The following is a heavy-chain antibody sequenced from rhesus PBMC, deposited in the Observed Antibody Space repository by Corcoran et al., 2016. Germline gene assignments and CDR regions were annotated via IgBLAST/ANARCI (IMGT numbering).Heavy chain of an antibody. J-gene: IGHJ4*01. CDR3: ARRWGDYYDEVFDY. D-gene: IGHD3-34*01. CDR2: IGGSSAST. Sequence: QVQLQESGPGLVKPSETLSLTCAVYGGPIRSSNWWIWIRQPPRKGMEWVGNIGGSSASTHSNPSLMSRVTMSKDTSKNQFSLKLSSVTAADTAVYYCARRWGDYYDEVFDYWGQGVLVTVSS. CDR1: GGPIRSSNW. V-gene: IGHV4-65*02.